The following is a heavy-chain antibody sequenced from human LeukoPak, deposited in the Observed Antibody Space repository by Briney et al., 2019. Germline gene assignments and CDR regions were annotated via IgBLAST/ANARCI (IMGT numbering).Heavy chain of an antibody. CDR2: IYTSGST. V-gene: IGHV4-61*02. Sequence: PSQTLSLTCTVSGGSISSGSYYWSWIRQPAGKGLEWNGRIYTSGSTNYNPSLKSRVTISVDTSKNQFSLKLSSVTAADTAVYYCARDVKYSSGWYFDYWGQGTLVTVSS. CDR3: ARDVKYSSGWYFDY. CDR1: GGSISSGSYY. D-gene: IGHD6-19*01. J-gene: IGHJ4*02.